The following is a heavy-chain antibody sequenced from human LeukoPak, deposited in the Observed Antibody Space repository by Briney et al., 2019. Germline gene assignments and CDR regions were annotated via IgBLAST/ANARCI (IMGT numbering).Heavy chain of an antibody. Sequence: PSETLSLTCTVSGGSISSYYWSWIRQPPGKGLEWIGYIYYSGSTYYNPSLKRRVTISVDTSKNQFSLKLSSVTAADTAVYYCARDVRGNGWYLYWGQGTLVTVSS. CDR2: IYYSGST. CDR1: GGSISSYY. V-gene: IGHV4-59*01. CDR3: ARDVRGNGWYLY. D-gene: IGHD6-19*01. J-gene: IGHJ4*02.